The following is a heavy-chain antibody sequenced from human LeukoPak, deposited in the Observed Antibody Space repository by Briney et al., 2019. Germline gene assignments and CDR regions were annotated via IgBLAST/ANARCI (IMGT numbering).Heavy chain of an antibody. V-gene: IGHV3-11*04. J-gene: IGHJ4*02. D-gene: IGHD5-18*01. CDR3: ARDPSRGYTYGYGDY. CDR1: GFRFDSFY. CDR2: ISASGAVP. Sequence: GGSLRLSCAASGFRFDSFYMGWIRQVPGKGLDYIAFISASGAVPYYAESVKGRFTISRDNAKNSVSLQMNSLSADDTAVYYCARDPSRGYTYGYGDYWGQGTLVTVSS.